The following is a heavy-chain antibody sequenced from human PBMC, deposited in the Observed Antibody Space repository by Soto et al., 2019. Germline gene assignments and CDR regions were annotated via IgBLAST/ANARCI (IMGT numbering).Heavy chain of an antibody. D-gene: IGHD2-21*01. CDR1: GFTFSSYG. J-gene: IGHJ6*03. V-gene: IGHV3-30*18. CDR3: AKYAGGGDRPTTYYYYMDV. Sequence: PGGSLRLSCAASGFTFSSYGMHWVRQAPGKGLEWVAVISYDGSNKYYADSVKGRFTISRDNSKNTLYLQMNSLRAEDTAVYYCAKYAGGGDRPTTYYYYMDVWGKGTTVTVSS. CDR2: ISYDGSNK.